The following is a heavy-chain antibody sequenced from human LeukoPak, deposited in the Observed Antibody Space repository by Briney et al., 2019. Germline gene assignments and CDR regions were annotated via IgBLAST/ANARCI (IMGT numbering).Heavy chain of an antibody. J-gene: IGHJ5*02. CDR2: ISSDGSID. CDR3: TREGMGTTFSAWFDP. D-gene: IGHD1-7*01. Sequence: PGGSLRLSCAASEFTFSHHAMHWVRQAPGKGLEWVAVISSDGSIDYYADSVRGRFTVSRDNSKNTLYLQVNSLRVEDTAVYYCTREGMGTTFSAWFDPWGQGTLVTVSS. V-gene: IGHV3-30*04. CDR1: EFTFSHHA.